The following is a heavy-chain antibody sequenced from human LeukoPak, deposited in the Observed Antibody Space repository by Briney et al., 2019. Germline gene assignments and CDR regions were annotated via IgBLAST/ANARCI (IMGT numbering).Heavy chain of an antibody. CDR1: GYTFTGYY. CDR2: ISYDGSNK. V-gene: IGHV3-30-3*02. D-gene: IGHD3-22*01. J-gene: IGHJ4*02. Sequence: SCKASGYTFTGYYMHWVRQAPGKGLEWVAVISYDGSNKYYADSVKGRFTISRDNSKNTLYLQMNSLRAEDTAVYYCAKRNRRDSSGYPAPFDYWGQGTLVTVSS. CDR3: AKRNRRDSSGYPAPFDY.